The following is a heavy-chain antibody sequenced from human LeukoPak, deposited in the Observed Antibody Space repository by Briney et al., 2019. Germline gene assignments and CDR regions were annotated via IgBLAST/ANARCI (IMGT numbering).Heavy chain of an antibody. CDR1: GGTFSSYA. CDR3: ARGTPARIGDYDY. J-gene: IGHJ4*02. CDR2: IIPIFGTA. D-gene: IGHD1-26*01. V-gene: IGHV1-69*01. Sequence: GASVKVSCKASGGTFSSYAISWVRQAPGQGLEWMGGIIPIFGTANYAQKFQGRVTITADESTSTAYMELSSLRSEDTAAYYCARGTPARIGDYDYWGQGTLVTVSS.